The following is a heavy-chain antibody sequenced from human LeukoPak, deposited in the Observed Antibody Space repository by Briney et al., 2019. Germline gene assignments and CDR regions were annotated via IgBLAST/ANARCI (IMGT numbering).Heavy chain of an antibody. CDR3: ARRYRGDWLLSSWYFDY. Sequence: ASVKVSCKASGYTFTSYGISWVRQAPGQGLEWMGWISAYNGNTNYAQKLQGRVTMTTDTSTSTAYMELRSLRSDDTAVYYCARRYRGDWLLSSWYFDYWGQGTLVTVSS. V-gene: IGHV1-18*01. CDR1: GYTFTSYG. D-gene: IGHD3-9*01. J-gene: IGHJ4*02. CDR2: ISAYNGNT.